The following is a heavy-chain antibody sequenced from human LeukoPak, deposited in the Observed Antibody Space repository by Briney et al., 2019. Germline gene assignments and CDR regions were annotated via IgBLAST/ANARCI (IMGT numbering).Heavy chain of an antibody. V-gene: IGHV3-21*04. CDR3: AKGAGYSSNWNFDY. CDR2: ISSSSSYI. Sequence: GSLRLSCAASGFTFSSYSMNWVRQAPGKGLEWVSSISSSSSYIYYADSVKGRFTISRDNSKNTLYLQMNSLRLEDTAGYYCAKGAGYSSNWNFDYWGQGTLVTVSS. D-gene: IGHD6-13*01. J-gene: IGHJ4*02. CDR1: GFTFSSYS.